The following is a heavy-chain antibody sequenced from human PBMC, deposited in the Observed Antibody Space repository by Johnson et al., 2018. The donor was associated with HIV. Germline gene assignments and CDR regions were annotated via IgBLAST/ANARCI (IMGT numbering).Heavy chain of an antibody. CDR3: ARPITMIVVVTHDAFDI. D-gene: IGHD3-22*01. Sequence: QVQLVESGGGVVQPGRSLRLSCAASGFTVSSNYMSWVRQAPGTGLEWVAVISYDGSTIYYAAPVRGRFTISRDNSKNTLYLQMNSLRAEDTAVYSCARPITMIVVVTHDAFDIWGQGTMVNVSS. CDR2: ISYDGSTI. J-gene: IGHJ3*02. V-gene: IGHV3-30*03. CDR1: GFTVSSNY.